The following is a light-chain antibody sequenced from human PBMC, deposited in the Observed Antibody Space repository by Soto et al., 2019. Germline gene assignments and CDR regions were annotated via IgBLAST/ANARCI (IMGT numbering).Light chain of an antibody. CDR1: KLGERY. J-gene: IGLJ2*01. Sequence: SYELTQPPSVSLSPGQTATITCACDKLGERYVCWYQQKPGQSPVLVLYQDTKRPSGIPERFSSSNSGNTAALTISGTQAMEEADYYCQACDRTAPVVVGGGTQLTVL. V-gene: IGLV3-1*01. CDR2: QDT. CDR3: QACDRTAPVV.